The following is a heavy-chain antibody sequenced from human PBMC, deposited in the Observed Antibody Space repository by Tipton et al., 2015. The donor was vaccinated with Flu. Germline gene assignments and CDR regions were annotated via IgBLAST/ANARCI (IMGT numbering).Heavy chain of an antibody. CDR1: GYSISSGYY. J-gene: IGHJ4*02. CDR3: ASFVSEYNWNYGEGLDY. D-gene: IGHD1-7*01. V-gene: IGHV4-38-2*02. Sequence: TLSLTCTVSGYSISSGYYWGWIRQPPGKGLEWIGSIYHSGSTYYNPSLNGLVTISVDTSKNQFSLKLSSVTAADTAVYYCASFVSEYNWNYGEGLDYWGQGTLVTVS. CDR2: IYHSGST.